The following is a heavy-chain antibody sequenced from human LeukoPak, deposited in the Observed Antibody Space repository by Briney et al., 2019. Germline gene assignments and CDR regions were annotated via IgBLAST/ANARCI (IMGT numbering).Heavy chain of an antibody. Sequence: SETLSLTCTVSGGSISSRSYYWGWIRQSPGKGLEWIGSIYYSGSTYYNPSLKSRVTISVDTSKNQFSLKLSSVTAADTAVYYCAREVGGNSNFDYWGQGTLVTVSS. CDR2: IYYSGST. J-gene: IGHJ4*02. CDR1: GGSISSRSYY. CDR3: AREVGGNSNFDY. V-gene: IGHV4-39*07. D-gene: IGHD4-23*01.